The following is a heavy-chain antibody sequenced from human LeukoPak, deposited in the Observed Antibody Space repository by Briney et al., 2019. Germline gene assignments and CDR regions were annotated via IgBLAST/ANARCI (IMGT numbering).Heavy chain of an antibody. J-gene: IGHJ6*02. CDR1: GFTFSDYY. CDR2: ISGSTSYT. D-gene: IGHD2-15*01. V-gene: IGHV3-11*05. CDR3: ARDRSWGSGYNYGMDV. Sequence: GGSLRLSCAASGFTFSDYYMSWIRQAPGKGLEWVSYISGSTSYTNYADSVEGRFTISRDNAKNSLYLQMNSLRAEDTAVYYCARDRSWGSGYNYGMDVWGQGTTVTVSS.